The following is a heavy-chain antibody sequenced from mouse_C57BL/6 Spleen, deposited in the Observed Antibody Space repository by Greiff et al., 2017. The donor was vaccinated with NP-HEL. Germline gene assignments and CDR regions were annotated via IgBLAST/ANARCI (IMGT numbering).Heavy chain of an antibody. Sequence: EVKLVESGGGLVQSGRSLRLSCATSGFTFSDFYMAWVRQAPGKGLEWIAASRNKANDYTSEYSASVKGRFIVSRDTSQSILYLQMNALRAEDTGIYYWARDACYAMDYWGQGTSVTV. CDR2: SRNKANDYTS. CDR1: GFTFSDFY. CDR3: ARDACYAMDY. J-gene: IGHJ4*01. V-gene: IGHV7-1*01.